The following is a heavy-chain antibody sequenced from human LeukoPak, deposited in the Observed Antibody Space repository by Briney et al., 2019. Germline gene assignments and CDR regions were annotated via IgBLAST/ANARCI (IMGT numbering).Heavy chain of an antibody. D-gene: IGHD3-3*01. CDR1: GFTFSSYW. CDR2: IKQDGSEK. J-gene: IGHJ4*02. V-gene: IGHV3-7*01. CDR3: ARAGYDFWSVNFDY. Sequence: GGSPRLSCAASGFTFSSYWMSWVRQAPGKGLEWVANIKQDGSEKYYVDSVKGRFTISRDNAKNSLFLQMNSLRAEDTAVYYCARAGYDFWSVNFDYWGQGTLVTVSS.